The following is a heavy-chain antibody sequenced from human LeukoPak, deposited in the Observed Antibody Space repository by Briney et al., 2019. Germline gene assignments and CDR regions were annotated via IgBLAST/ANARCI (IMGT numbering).Heavy chain of an antibody. Sequence: ASVKVSCKVSGYTLTELSMHWVRQAPGKGLEWMGGFDPEDGETIYAQKFQGRVTMTEDTSTDTAYMELSSLRSEDTAVYYCARELVPAAIGPHYYYGMDVWGQGTTVTVSS. CDR3: ARELVPAAIGPHYYYGMDV. CDR2: FDPEDGET. CDR1: GYTLTELS. J-gene: IGHJ6*02. V-gene: IGHV1-24*01. D-gene: IGHD2-2*02.